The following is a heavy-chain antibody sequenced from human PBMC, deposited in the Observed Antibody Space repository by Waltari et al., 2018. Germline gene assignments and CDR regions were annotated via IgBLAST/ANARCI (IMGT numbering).Heavy chain of an antibody. CDR1: GFTFSNYW. D-gene: IGHD5-12*01. V-gene: IGHV3-7*01. CDR3: ARGQGGYSGRFDY. Sequence: EVQLVESGGGLVQPGGSLRLSCAVSGFTFSNYWMAWVRQAPGKGLVWVANIKQDGSEKHYVDSVTGRFTISRDNAKNSVYLQMNSLRAEDTAVYYCARGQGGYSGRFDYWGQGSLVTVSS. J-gene: IGHJ4*02. CDR2: IKQDGSEK.